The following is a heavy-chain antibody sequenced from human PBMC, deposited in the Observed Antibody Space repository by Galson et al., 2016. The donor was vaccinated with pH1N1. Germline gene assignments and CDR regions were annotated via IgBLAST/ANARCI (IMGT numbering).Heavy chain of an antibody. V-gene: IGHV6-1*01. CDR3: ARHSPGRAVGVFDC. CDR2: SYYRSKWFY. D-gene: IGHD6-19*01. J-gene: IGHJ4*02. CDR1: GDSVSSNSAA. Sequence: CAISGDSVSSNSAAWNWIRQSPSRGLEWLGRSYYRSKWFYNYAVSVQGRITINPDTSKNQFSLQLNSVTPEDTAVYYCARHSPGRAVGVFDCWGQGTLVTVSS.